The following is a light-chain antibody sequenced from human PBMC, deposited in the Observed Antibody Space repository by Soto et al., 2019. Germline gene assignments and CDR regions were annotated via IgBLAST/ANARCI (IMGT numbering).Light chain of an antibody. J-gene: IGKJ2*01. CDR2: AAS. Sequence: EIVLTQSPGTLSLSPGERATLSCRASQTVTSNYLAWYQQKPGQAPRLIIYAASSRPTGIPDRFSGSGSATDFTLTISRLLPEDSAVYYCQHYANSPPYTFGQGTKLEIK. V-gene: IGKV3-20*01. CDR1: QTVTSNY. CDR3: QHYANSPPYT.